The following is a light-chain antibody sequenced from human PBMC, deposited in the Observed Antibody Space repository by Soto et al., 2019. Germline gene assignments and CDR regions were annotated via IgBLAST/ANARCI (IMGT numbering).Light chain of an antibody. V-gene: IGKV3-15*01. Sequence: ILMTQSPATLSVSPGERATLSCRASQSVSNNLAWYQQKPGQAPRLLIYDASTRATGIPARFSGSGSGTEFTLTISGLQSEDFALYYCQQYNNWPPWTFGQGTKLEIK. J-gene: IGKJ1*01. CDR3: QQYNNWPPWT. CDR2: DAS. CDR1: QSVSNN.